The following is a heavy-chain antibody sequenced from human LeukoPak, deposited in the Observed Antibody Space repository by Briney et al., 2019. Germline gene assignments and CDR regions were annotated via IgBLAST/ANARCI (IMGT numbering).Heavy chain of an antibody. Sequence: GRSLRLSCAASGFTFSSYAMHWVRQAPGKGLEWVAVISYDGSNKYYADSVKGRFTISRDNSKNTLYLQMNSLRAEDTAVYYCANIRGWGQGTLVTVSS. CDR3: ANIRG. CDR2: ISYDGSNK. V-gene: IGHV3-30-3*01. D-gene: IGHD2-15*01. CDR1: GFTFSSYA. J-gene: IGHJ4*02.